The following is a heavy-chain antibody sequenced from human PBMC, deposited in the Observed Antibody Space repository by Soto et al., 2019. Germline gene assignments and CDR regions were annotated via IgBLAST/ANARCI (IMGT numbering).Heavy chain of an antibody. CDR2: ISPDNGNT. Sequence: QVQLVQSGGEVKKPGASVKVSCKASGYTFTIYGINWVRQAPGQGLEWMGWISPDNGNTNYAQKLQGRVTMTTDTSTSTAYMEVRSLGSDDTAVYYCAKALGYSGYAGMDVWGQGTTVTVSS. J-gene: IGHJ6*02. D-gene: IGHD5-12*01. V-gene: IGHV1-18*01. CDR1: GYTFTIYG. CDR3: AKALGYSGYAGMDV.